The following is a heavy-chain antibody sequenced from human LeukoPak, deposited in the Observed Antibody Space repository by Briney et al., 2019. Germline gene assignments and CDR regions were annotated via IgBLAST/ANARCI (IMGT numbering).Heavy chain of an antibody. V-gene: IGHV4-39*07. CDR2: MYYSGST. J-gene: IGHJ4*02. Sequence: SETLSLTCTVSGGSISNSSYYWGWIRQPPGKGLEWIGSMYYSGSTYYNPSLKSRVTISVDTSKNQFSLKLSSVTAADTAVYYCARLEGGEWLRYGGYWGQGTLVTVSS. CDR3: ARLEGGEWLRYGGY. CDR1: GGSISNSSYY. D-gene: IGHD5-12*01.